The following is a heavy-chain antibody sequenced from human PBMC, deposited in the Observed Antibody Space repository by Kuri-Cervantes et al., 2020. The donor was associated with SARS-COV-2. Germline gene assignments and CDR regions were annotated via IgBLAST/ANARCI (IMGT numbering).Heavy chain of an antibody. CDR2: INHSGST. CDR1: GGSFSGYY. D-gene: IGHD2-21*02. J-gene: IGHJ3*02. V-gene: IGHV4-34*01. CDR3: ARDTGYCGGDCSAFDI. Sequence: SETLSLTCAVYGGSFSGYYWSWIRQPPGKGLEWIGEINHSGSTNYNPSLKSRVTISVDTSKNQFSLKLSPVTAADTAVYYCARDTGYCGGDCSAFDIWGQGTMVTVSS.